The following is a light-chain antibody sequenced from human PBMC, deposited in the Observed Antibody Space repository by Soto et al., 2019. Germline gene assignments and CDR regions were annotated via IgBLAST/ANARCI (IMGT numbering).Light chain of an antibody. CDR1: QSIDSW. J-gene: IGKJ4*01. Sequence: DIQMTQSPSTLSASVGDRVTITCRASQSIDSWLAWYQQKPGKAPNLLIYKTSNLESGVPSRFSVSGSGTEFSLTSSSLQPDDVATYYLQQYKSFSLTCVGGTRVEVK. CDR2: KTS. CDR3: QQYKSFSLT. V-gene: IGKV1-5*03.